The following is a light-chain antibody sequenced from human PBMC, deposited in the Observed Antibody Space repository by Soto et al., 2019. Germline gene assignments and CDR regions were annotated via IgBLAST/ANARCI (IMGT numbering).Light chain of an antibody. V-gene: IGLV7-46*01. Sequence: QSVVTQEPSLTVSPGGTVTLTCGSSDGPVTSGHYPYWYQQRPGQVPRTLIYNTLNRQSWAPARFSGSLVGVKAALTLSGAQPEDEADYYCLLTYSGGRVFGGGTKLTVL. CDR1: DGPVTSGHY. CDR3: LLTYSGGRV. CDR2: NTL. J-gene: IGLJ2*01.